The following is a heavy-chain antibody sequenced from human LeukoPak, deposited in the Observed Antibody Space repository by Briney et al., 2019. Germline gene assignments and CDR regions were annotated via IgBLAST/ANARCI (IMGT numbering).Heavy chain of an antibody. J-gene: IGHJ4*02. Sequence: GGSLRLSWAPSGLTFSTPPFSGARRARGKGLEWVSPFDGGGTTYYADSAKGRFAISRDNSKNTLSLHMASLTAEDTAIYFCAKDGYCDSTSCQFDFWGQGTPVTVSS. CDR3: AKDGYCDSTSCQFDF. D-gene: IGHD2-2*03. CDR2: FDGGGTT. V-gene: IGHV3-23*01. CDR1: GLTFSTPP.